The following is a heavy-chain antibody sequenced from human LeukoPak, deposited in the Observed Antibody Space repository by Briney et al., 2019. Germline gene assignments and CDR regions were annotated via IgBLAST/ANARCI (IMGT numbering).Heavy chain of an antibody. J-gene: IGHJ4*02. Sequence: SVKVSCKASGYTFTSYDINWVRQAPGQGLEWMGGIIPIFGTANYAQKFQGRVTITADESTSTAYMELSSLRSEDTAVYYCARNDYGGPGDYWGQGTLVTVSS. V-gene: IGHV1-69*13. D-gene: IGHD4-23*01. CDR2: IIPIFGTA. CDR1: GYTFTSYD. CDR3: ARNDYGGPGDY.